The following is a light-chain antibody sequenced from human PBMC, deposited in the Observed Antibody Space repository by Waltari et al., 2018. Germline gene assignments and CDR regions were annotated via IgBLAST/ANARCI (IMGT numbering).Light chain of an antibody. CDR3: SSYTSSSTLYV. Sequence: QSALTQPASVSGSPGQSITISCTGTSSDVGGYNYVSRYQQHPGKAPKLMIYDVRNRPSGVANRFSGTKSGNTASLTISWLQAEDEADYYGSSYTSSSTLYVFGTGTKVTVL. V-gene: IGLV2-14*03. J-gene: IGLJ1*01. CDR2: DVR. CDR1: SSDVGGYNY.